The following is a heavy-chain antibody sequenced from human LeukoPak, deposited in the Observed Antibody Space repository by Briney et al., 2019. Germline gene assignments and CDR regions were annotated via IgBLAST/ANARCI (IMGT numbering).Heavy chain of an antibody. CDR3: AEDIVRYFDWLLFGGAFDI. CDR1: GFTFDDYA. V-gene: IGHV3-9*01. CDR2: ISWNSGSI. Sequence: PGGSLRLSCAASGFTFDDYAMHWVRQAPGKGLEWVSGISWNSGSIGYADSVKGRFTISRDNAKNSLYLQMNSLRAEDTALYYCAEDIVRYFDWLLFGGAFDIWGQGTMVTVSS. J-gene: IGHJ3*02. D-gene: IGHD3-9*01.